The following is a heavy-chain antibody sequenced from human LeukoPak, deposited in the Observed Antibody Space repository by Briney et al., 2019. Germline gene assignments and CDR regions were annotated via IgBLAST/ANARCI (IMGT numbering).Heavy chain of an antibody. CDR2: IKQDGSEK. J-gene: IGHJ4*02. CDR1: GVMFPSYC. D-gene: IGHD3-10*01. Sequence: GGSLRLSCAASGVMFPSYCMTWGRQPPGKGLEWVANIKQDGSEKYYVDSVKGRFTISRNNAKNSVYLQMNSLRAEDTAVYYCARRHHFGFLDSWGQGNLVTVSS. CDR3: ARRHHFGFLDS. V-gene: IGHV3-7*04.